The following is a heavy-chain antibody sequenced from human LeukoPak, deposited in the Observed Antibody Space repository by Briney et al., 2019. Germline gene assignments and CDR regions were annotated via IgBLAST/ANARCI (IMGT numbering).Heavy chain of an antibody. Sequence: SETLFLTCTVSGGSISSSSYYWGWIRQPPGKGLEWIGSIYYSGSTYYSPSLKSRVTISVDTSKNQFSLKLSSVTAADTAVYYCARTRDYYSPAFDIWGQGTVVTVSS. CDR2: IYYSGST. D-gene: IGHD3-3*01. CDR3: ARTRDYYSPAFDI. J-gene: IGHJ3*02. CDR1: GGSISSSSYY. V-gene: IGHV4-39*07.